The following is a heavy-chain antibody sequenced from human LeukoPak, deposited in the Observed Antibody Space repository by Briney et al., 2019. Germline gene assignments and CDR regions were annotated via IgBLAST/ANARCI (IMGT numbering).Heavy chain of an antibody. CDR1: GFAFSGYA. CDR2: LSGSGGTT. Sequence: GGPRRLSCPASGFAFSGYALNWVRQPPGKGLEWSQPLSGSGGTTYYADSVKGRFTISRDNSKNTLYLQMNSLRAEDTAVYYCAKDPHARVTGTTLYWGQGTLVTVSS. D-gene: IGHD1-20*01. CDR3: AKDPHARVTGTTLY. J-gene: IGHJ4*02. V-gene: IGHV3-23*01.